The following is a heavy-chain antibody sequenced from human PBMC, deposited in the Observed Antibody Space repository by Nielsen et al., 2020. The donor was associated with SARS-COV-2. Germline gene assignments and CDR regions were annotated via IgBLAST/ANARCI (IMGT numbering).Heavy chain of an antibody. J-gene: IGHJ4*02. CDR1: GGSISSSSYY. Sequence: SETLSLTCTVSGGSISSSSYYWGWIRQPPGKGLEWIGSIYYSGSTYYNPSLKSRVTISVDTSKNQFFLKLSSVTAADTAVYYCARQTAVTMIVVVITRYFDYWGQGTLVTVSS. D-gene: IGHD3-22*01. CDR2: IYYSGST. CDR3: ARQTAVTMIVVVITRYFDY. V-gene: IGHV4-39*01.